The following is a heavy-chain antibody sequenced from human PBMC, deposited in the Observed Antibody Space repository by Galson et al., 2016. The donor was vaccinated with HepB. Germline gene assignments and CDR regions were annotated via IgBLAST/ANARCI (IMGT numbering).Heavy chain of an antibody. J-gene: IGHJ6*02. CDR1: GFSLSTTSVG. V-gene: IGHV2-5*02. D-gene: IGHD2-21*01. CDR3: ARAYCGGDCRSDNVRYYNDLDV. CDR2: IYWDDDK. Sequence: PALVKPTQTLTLTCTFSGFSLSTTSVGVGWIRQPPGKALEWLALIYWDDDKRYNPSHETRVTVSQDTSKNQVVLTMTDMDPVDTGTYYCARAYCGGDCRSDNVRYYNDLDVWGHGTTVTVSS.